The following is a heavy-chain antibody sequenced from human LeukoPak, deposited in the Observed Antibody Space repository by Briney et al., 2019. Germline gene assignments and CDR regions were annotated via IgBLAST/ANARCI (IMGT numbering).Heavy chain of an antibody. J-gene: IGHJ4*02. CDR2: INHSGST. V-gene: IGHV4-34*01. Sequence: PSETLSLTCAVYGGSFSGYYWSWIRQPPGKGLEWIGEINHSGSTNYNPSLKSRVTISVDTSKNQFSLKLSSVTAADTAVYYCARDARYSSGSYYGFDYWGQGTLVTVSS. CDR3: ARDARYSSGSYYGFDY. D-gene: IGHD3-10*01. CDR1: GGSFSGYY.